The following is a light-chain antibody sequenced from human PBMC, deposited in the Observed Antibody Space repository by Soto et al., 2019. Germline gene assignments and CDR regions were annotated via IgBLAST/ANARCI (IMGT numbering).Light chain of an antibody. V-gene: IGLV2-14*01. CDR1: SSDVGNYNY. J-gene: IGLJ2*01. Sequence: QSALTQPASVSGSPGQSIIISCTGSSSDVGNYNYVSWYQQHPGKAPKLMIYEVTNRPSGISSRFSGSKSGNTASLTISGLQAEDEAVYFCSAHTASSTVLFGGGTKLTVL. CDR2: EVT. CDR3: SAHTASSTVL.